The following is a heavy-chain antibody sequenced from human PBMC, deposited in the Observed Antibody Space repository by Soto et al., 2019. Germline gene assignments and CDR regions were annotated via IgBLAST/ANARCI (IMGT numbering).Heavy chain of an antibody. CDR2: ISGSGGDT. Sequence: EVQLLESGGGLVQPGGSLRLSCAASGFTFSSYAMTWVRQAPGKGLECVSSISGSGGDTFYADSVKGRFTISRDNSKNTLYLQMSSLRAEDSAVYYCVKRDVAVLGKWYFDLWGRGTLVTVSS. CDR3: VKRDVAVLGKWYFDL. J-gene: IGHJ2*01. D-gene: IGHD6-19*01. V-gene: IGHV3-23*01. CDR1: GFTFSSYA.